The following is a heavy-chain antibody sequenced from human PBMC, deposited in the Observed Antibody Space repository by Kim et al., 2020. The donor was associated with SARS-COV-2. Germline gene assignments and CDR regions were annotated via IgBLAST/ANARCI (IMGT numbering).Heavy chain of an antibody. D-gene: IGHD5-12*01. CDR1: GFTFSSYG. CDR2: ISYDGSNK. Sequence: GGSLRLSCAASGFTFSSYGMHWVRQAPGKGLEWVAVISYDGSNKYYADSVKGRFTISRDNSKNTLYLQMNSLRAEDTAVYYCARDVEMATTAPYFDAFD. CDR3: ARDVEMATTAPYFDAFD. J-gene: IGHJ3*02. V-gene: IGHV3-33*05.